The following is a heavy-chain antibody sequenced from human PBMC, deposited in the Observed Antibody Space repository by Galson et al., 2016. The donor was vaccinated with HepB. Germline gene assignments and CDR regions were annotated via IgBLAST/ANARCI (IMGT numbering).Heavy chain of an antibody. J-gene: IGHJ3*02. CDR1: GFTFSDYY. D-gene: IGHD2-15*01. CDR2: ISSSSSYT. V-gene: IGHV3-11*06. CDR3: ARVSRYCSDGYCFADI. Sequence: SLRLSCAASGFTFSDYYMNWIRQAPGKGLEWVSYISSSSSYTKYADSVKGRFTISRDNAKNSLYLQVNSLRAEDTAIYYCARVSRYCSDGYCFADIWGQGTIVTVSS.